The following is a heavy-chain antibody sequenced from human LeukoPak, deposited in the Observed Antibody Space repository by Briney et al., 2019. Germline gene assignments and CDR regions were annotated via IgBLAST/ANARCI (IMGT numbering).Heavy chain of an antibody. CDR2: ISSSSSYI. CDR3: ARDLAGGYYPNFDY. CDR1: GFTFSSYS. Sequence: PGGSLRLSCAASGFTFSSYSMSWVRQAPGKGLEWVSSISSSSSYIYYADSVKGRFTISRDNAKNSLYLQMNSLRAEDTAVYYCARDLAGGYYPNFDYWGQGTLVTVSS. V-gene: IGHV3-21*01. J-gene: IGHJ4*02. D-gene: IGHD3-22*01.